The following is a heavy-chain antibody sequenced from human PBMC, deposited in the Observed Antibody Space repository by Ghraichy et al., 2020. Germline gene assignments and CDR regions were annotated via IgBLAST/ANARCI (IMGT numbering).Heavy chain of an antibody. Sequence: GGSLRLSCAASGFTFSSYAMSWVRQAAGKGLEWVSAISGSGGSTYYADSVKGRFTISRDNSKNTLYLQMNSLRAEDTAVYYCAKGGCSGGSCYRSPYYYYGMDVWGQGTTVTVSS. CDR2: ISGSGGST. J-gene: IGHJ6*02. V-gene: IGHV3-23*01. CDR3: AKGGCSGGSCYRSPYYYYGMDV. D-gene: IGHD2-15*01. CDR1: GFTFSSYA.